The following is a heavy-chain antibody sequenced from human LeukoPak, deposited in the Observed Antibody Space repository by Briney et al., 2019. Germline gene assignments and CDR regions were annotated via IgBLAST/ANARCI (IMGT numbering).Heavy chain of an antibody. Sequence: PRCSLRLSCAASGFSFSSYAMRWVRQAPGKGLNGVSAISGSGGSTYYADSAKGRFTISRDNSKNTLYLQMNSLRAEDTAVYYCAKEDYGDYVPDYWGQGTLVTVSS. D-gene: IGHD4-17*01. J-gene: IGHJ4*02. V-gene: IGHV3-23*01. CDR1: GFSFSSYA. CDR3: AKEDYGDYVPDY. CDR2: ISGSGGST.